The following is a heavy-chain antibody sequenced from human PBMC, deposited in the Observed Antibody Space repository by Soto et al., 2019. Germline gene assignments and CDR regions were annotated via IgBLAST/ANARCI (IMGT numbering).Heavy chain of an antibody. Sequence: TLSLTCTVSCASINSGDYYWSWIRQPPGKGLEWIGHIYYSGSTYYNPSLKSRAGISVDSSKSQVSLKLTSVTAADTAVYFWARIIMNYYRLEYWGQGALVTVSS. CDR2: IYYSGST. D-gene: IGHD3-10*01. CDR3: ARIIMNYYRLEY. J-gene: IGHJ4*02. V-gene: IGHV4-30-4*01. CDR1: CASINSGDYY.